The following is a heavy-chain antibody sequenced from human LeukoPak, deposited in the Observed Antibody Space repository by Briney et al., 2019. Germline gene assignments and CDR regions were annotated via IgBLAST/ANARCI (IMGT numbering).Heavy chain of an antibody. CDR1: GFTFSSYA. Sequence: GGSLRLSCAASGFTFSSYAMNWVRQAPGKGLEWVSVISGSGGSTHYADSVKGRFTISRDNSKNTLYPQMNSLRAEDTAVYYCATTIGGYNYGPSFDYWGQGTLVTVPS. J-gene: IGHJ4*02. D-gene: IGHD5-18*01. CDR2: ISGSGGST. V-gene: IGHV3-23*01. CDR3: ATTIGGYNYGPSFDY.